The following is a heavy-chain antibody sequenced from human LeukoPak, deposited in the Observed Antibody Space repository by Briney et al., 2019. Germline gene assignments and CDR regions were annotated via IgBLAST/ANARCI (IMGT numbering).Heavy chain of an antibody. CDR2: IYTSGST. D-gene: IGHD3-22*01. CDR1: GGSISSYY. V-gene: IGHV4-4*07. CDR3: ARDRPLLGAYDSSGYYSSFFDY. J-gene: IGHJ4*02. Sequence: SETLSLTCTVSGGSISSYYWSWIRQPAGKGLEWIGRIYTSGSTNYNPSLKSRVTMSVDTSKNQFSLKLSSVTAADTAVYYCARDRPLLGAYDSSGYYSSFFDYWGQGTLVTVSS.